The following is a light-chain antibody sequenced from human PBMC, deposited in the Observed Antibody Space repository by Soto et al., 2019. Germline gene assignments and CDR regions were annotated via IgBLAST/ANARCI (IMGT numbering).Light chain of an antibody. J-gene: IGKJ1*01. CDR1: QSVSSY. Sequence: EIVLTQSPATLSLSPGERATLSCRASQSVSSYLAWYQQKPGQAPRLLIYDASNRATGIPARFSGSGSGTDFTLTISSLEPEDFAVYCCQQRSNWWTFGQGTRWIS. CDR2: DAS. CDR3: QQRSNWWT. V-gene: IGKV3-11*01.